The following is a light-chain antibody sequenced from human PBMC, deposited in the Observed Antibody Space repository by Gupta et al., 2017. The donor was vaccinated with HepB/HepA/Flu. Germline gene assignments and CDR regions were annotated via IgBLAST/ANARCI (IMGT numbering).Light chain of an antibody. CDR2: SNN. Sequence: QSVLTQPPSASGTPGQRVTISCSGSSSNIGSNTVKWYQQLPGTAPKRLIYSNNQRPSGVPDRFSGSKAGTSAYLAISGLQSEDEADYYGAAWDDSLTGWVFGGRTKMTVI. CDR3: AAWDDSLTGWV. J-gene: IGLJ3*02. CDR1: SSNIGSNT. V-gene: IGLV1-44*01.